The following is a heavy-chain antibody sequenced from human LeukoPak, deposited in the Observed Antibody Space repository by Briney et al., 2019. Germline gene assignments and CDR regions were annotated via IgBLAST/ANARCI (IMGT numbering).Heavy chain of an antibody. CDR2: IYYSGST. D-gene: IGHD3-22*01. V-gene: IGHV4-59*08. J-gene: IGHJ3*02. CDR1: GGSISSYY. CDR3: ARQYDSSGYWFDAFDI. Sequence: PSETLSLTCTVSGGSISSYYWSWIRQPPGKGLEWIGYIYYSGSTNYNPSLKSRVTISVDTSKNQFSLKLSSVTAADTAVYYCARQYDSSGYWFDAFDIWGQGTMVTVSS.